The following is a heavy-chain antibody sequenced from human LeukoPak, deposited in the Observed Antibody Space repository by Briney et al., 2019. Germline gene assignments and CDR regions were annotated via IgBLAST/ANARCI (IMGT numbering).Heavy chain of an antibody. Sequence: PSETLSLTCTVSGGSISSYYWSWVRQAAGKGLEWIGLIYTTGSTNYNASLKSRVTMSVDTSKNQFSLNLRSLTAADTAFYYCSRIGHQNLDYWGQGPVVTVS. CDR1: GGSISSYY. J-gene: IGHJ4*02. CDR3: SRIGHQNLDY. D-gene: IGHD1-14*01. CDR2: IYTTGST. V-gene: IGHV4-4*07.